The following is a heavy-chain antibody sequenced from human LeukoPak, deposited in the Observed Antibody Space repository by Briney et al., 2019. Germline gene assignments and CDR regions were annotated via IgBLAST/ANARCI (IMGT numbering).Heavy chain of an antibody. J-gene: IGHJ1*01. D-gene: IGHD2-15*01. CDR3: AKDSGWQLLRAEYFQH. CDR1: GFTFDNYA. V-gene: IGHV3-43*02. Sequence: GGSLRLSCAASGFTFDNYAIHWVRQVPGKSLEWVSLISADGRSTHADSVKGRFTISRDNSRFSLYLQMRSLTTEDTAVYYCAKDSGWQLLRAEYFQHWGPGTLVTVSS. CDR2: ISADGRST.